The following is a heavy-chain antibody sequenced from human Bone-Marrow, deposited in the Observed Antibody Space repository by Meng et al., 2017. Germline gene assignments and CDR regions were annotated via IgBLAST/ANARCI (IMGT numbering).Heavy chain of an antibody. J-gene: IGHJ4*02. D-gene: IGHD2-21*01. CDR3: RLAYCMGDCVDY. CDR2: INHSGST. V-gene: IGHV4-34*01. CDR1: GGSFSAYD. Sequence: QVQVQQWGAGLLKPSETLSRTCAFDGGSFSAYDWSWIRQPPGKGLEWLGQINHSGSTNDNPSLKSRVTISIDTSRNQLSLKLSSVTAADTAVYYCRLAYCMGDCVDYWGQGTLVTVSS.